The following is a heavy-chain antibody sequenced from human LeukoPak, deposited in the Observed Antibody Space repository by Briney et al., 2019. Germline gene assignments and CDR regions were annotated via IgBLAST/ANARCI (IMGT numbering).Heavy chain of an antibody. J-gene: IGHJ4*02. D-gene: IGHD4-23*01. V-gene: IGHV3-74*01. CDR1: GFTFSSYW. CDR3: VRGRPHGNDY. CDR2: IASDGNST. Sequence: GGSLRLSCAASGFTFSSYWMNWVRQPPGKGLVWVSRIASDGNSTTYADSVKGRFSISRDNAKNTLYLQMNSLRVEDTAVYYCVRGRPHGNDYWGQGTLATVFS.